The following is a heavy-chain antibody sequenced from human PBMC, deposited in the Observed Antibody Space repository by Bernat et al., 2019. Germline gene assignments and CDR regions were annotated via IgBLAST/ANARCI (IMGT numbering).Heavy chain of an antibody. Sequence: EVQLVESGGGLVQPGGSLKLSCAASGFTFSGSAMHWVRQASGKGLEWVGRIRSKANSYATAYAASVKGRFTISRDDSKNTAYLQMNSLKTEDTAVYYCTTVLPDDYGDDYWGQGTLVTVSS. CDR2: IRSKANSYAT. CDR1: GFTFSGSA. D-gene: IGHD4-17*01. CDR3: TTVLPDDYGDDY. V-gene: IGHV3-73*02. J-gene: IGHJ4*02.